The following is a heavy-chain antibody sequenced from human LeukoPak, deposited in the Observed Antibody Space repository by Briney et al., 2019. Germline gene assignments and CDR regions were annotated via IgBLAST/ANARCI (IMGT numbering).Heavy chain of an antibody. D-gene: IGHD2-2*01. Sequence: GGSLRLSCAASGFTFSSYAMHWVRQAPGKGLEWVAVISYDGSNKYYADSVKGRFTISRDNSKNTLYLQMNSLRAEDTAVYYCARGLGYCSSTSSRLGYGMDVWGQGTTVTVSS. J-gene: IGHJ6*02. CDR2: ISYDGSNK. V-gene: IGHV3-30-3*01. CDR1: GFTFSSYA. CDR3: ARGLGYCSSTSSRLGYGMDV.